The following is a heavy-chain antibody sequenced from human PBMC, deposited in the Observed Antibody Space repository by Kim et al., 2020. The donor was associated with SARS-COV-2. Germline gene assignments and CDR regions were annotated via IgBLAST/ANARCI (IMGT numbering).Heavy chain of an antibody. CDR2: ISGSGGST. CDR1: GFTFSSYA. V-gene: IGHV3-23*01. Sequence: GGSLRLSCAASGFTFSSYAMSWVRQAPGKGLEWVSAISGSGGSTYYADSVKGRFTISRDNSKNTLYLQMNSLRAEDTAVYYCAKDGAGYCSGGSCYFDYWGQGTLVTVSS. CDR3: AKDGAGYCSGGSCYFDY. J-gene: IGHJ4*02. D-gene: IGHD2-15*01.